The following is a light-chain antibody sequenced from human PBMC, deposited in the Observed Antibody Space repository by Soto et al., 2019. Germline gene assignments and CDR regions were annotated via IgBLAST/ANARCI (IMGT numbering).Light chain of an antibody. V-gene: IGLV2-14*01. Sequence: QSALTQPASVSGSPGQSITISCTGTNSDVGGYNYVSWYQQHPGKAPKLMIYDVSNRPSGVSYRFSGSKSGNTASLTISGLQAEDEADYYCNSYTSTSTEVCGTGTKLTVL. CDR2: DVS. CDR3: NSYTSTSTEV. J-gene: IGLJ1*01. CDR1: NSDVGGYNY.